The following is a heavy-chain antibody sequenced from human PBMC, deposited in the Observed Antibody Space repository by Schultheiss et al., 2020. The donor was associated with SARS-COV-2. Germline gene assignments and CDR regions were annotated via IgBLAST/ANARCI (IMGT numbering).Heavy chain of an antibody. CDR2: IYSGGST. J-gene: IGHJ4*02. CDR1: GFTFSSYG. D-gene: IGHD6-6*01. Sequence: GGSLRLSCAASGFTFSSYGMHWVRQAPGKGLEWVSVIYSGGSTYYADSVKGRFTISRDNSKNTLYLQMNSLRAEDTAVYYCARDAGSSFDYWGQGTLVTVSS. V-gene: IGHV3-NL1*01. CDR3: ARDAGSSFDY.